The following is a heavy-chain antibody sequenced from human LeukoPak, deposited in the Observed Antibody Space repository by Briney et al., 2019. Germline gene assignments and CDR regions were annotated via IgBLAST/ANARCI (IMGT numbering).Heavy chain of an antibody. CDR2: IREDGSEK. CDR1: GFTFNNYW. D-gene: IGHD1-14*01. Sequence: GGSLRLSCVASGFTFNNYWMNWVRQAPGRGLEWVANIREDGSEKNYLDSVKGRFTISRENAENSLYLQMDNLRAEDTAVYYCATDRREEPSNFDRNRFAYWGQGTLVTVSS. V-gene: IGHV3-7*05. J-gene: IGHJ4*02. CDR3: ATDRREEPSNFDRNRFAY.